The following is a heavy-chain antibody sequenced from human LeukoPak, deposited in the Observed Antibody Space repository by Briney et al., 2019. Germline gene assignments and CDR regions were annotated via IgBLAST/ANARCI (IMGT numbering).Heavy chain of an antibody. J-gene: IGHJ4*02. V-gene: IGHV3-48*03. D-gene: IGHD1/OR15-1a*01. CDR1: GFTFSSYE. CDR3: ARRTALEQYFDY. Sequence: GGSLRLSCVASGFTFSSYEMNWVRQAPGKGLEWLSYIGSSDSTTHYADSVKGRFTISRDNAKNSLYLQMNSLRAEDTAVYYCARRTALEQYFDYWGQGTLVTVSS. CDR2: IGSSDSTT.